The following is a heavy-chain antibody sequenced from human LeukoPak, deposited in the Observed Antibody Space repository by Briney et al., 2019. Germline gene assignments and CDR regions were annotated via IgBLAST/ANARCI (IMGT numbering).Heavy chain of an antibody. V-gene: IGHV3-9*01. Sequence: PGGSLRLSCAASGFTFYDYAMHWVRPAPGKGLEWVSGISWNSGSIGYADSVKGRFTISRDNAKNSLYLQMNSLRAEDTALYYCAKDIYSGYDSYYFDYWGQGTLVTVSS. CDR1: GFTFYDYA. CDR3: AKDIYSGYDSYYFDY. J-gene: IGHJ4*02. D-gene: IGHD5-12*01. CDR2: ISWNSGSI.